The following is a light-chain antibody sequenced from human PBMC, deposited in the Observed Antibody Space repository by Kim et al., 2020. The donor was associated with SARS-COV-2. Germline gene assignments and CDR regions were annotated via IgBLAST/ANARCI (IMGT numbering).Light chain of an antibody. Sequence: GHAITNSCTGISRNVGDYNYVSWYQQHPGKIPKLMIYDVSNRPSGVSNRFSGSKSGNTASLTISGLQTEDEADYYCSSYTSGSTLVFGGGTQLTVL. CDR3: SSYTSGSTLV. CDR2: DVS. J-gene: IGLJ2*01. V-gene: IGLV2-14*03. CDR1: SRNVGDYNY.